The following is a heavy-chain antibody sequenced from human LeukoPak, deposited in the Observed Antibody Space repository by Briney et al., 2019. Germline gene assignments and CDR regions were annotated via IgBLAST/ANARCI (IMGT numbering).Heavy chain of an antibody. V-gene: IGHV4-4*07. D-gene: IGHD6-6*01. J-gene: IGHJ6*03. CDR2: IYTSGST. Sequence: SETLSLTCTVSGGSISSYYWSWIRQPAGKGLEWIGRIYTSGSTNYNPSLKSRVTMSVDTSKNQFSLKLSSVTAADTAVYYCARGLSIAARPYYYYYVDVWGKGTTVTVSS. CDR1: GGSISSYY. CDR3: ARGLSIAARPYYYYYVDV.